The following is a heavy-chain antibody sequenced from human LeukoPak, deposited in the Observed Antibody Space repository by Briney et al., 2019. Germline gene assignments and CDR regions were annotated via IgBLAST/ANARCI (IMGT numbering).Heavy chain of an antibody. V-gene: IGHV4-31*03. CDR1: GGSVSSGGYY. D-gene: IGHD6-13*01. CDR3: ARAVPEANSWYYFDY. CDR2: ISYSGST. J-gene: IGHJ4*02. Sequence: PSQTLSLTCTVSGGSVSSGGYYWSWIRQHPGKGLEWIGYISYSGSTYYNPSLKSRVTLSVDTSENQFSLKLSSVTAADTALYFCARAVPEANSWYYFDYRGQGTLVTVSS.